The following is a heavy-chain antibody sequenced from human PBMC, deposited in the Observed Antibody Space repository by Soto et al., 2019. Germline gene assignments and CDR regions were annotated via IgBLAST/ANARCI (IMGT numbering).Heavy chain of an antibody. CDR1: GYSFTSYW. CDR2: IYPGDSDT. V-gene: IGHV5-51*01. D-gene: IGHD6-19*01. J-gene: IGHJ4*02. CDR3: GSGPNYFDY. Sequence: GESLKISCKGSGYSFTSYWIGCVRQMPGKRLEWMVIIYPGDSDTRYSPSFQGQVTISADKSISTAYLQWSSLTASDTAMYWCGSGPNYFDYRGQGTLXTVSS.